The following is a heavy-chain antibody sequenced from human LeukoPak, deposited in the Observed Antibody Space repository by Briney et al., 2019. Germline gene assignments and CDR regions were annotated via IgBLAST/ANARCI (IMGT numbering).Heavy chain of an antibody. CDR3: ARDSDWLLGYFDY. CDR1: GFTFSSYA. CDR2: ISGSGGST. V-gene: IGHV3-23*01. Sequence: PGGSLRLSCAASGFTFSSYAMSWVRQAPGKGLEWVSAISGSGGSTYYADSVKGRFTISRDNSKNTLYLQMNSLRAEDTAVYYCARDSDWLLGYFDYWGQGTLVTVSS. J-gene: IGHJ4*02. D-gene: IGHD3-9*01.